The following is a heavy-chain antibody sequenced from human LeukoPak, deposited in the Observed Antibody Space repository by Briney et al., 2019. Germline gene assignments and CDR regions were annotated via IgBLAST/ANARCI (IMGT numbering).Heavy chain of an antibody. J-gene: IGHJ1*01. CDR2: ISWNSGSI. V-gene: IGHV3-9*01. D-gene: IGHD3-22*01. Sequence: PGGSLRLSCAASGFTFDDYAMHWVRQAPGKGLERVSGISWNSGSIGYADSVKGRFTISRDNAKNSLYLQMNSLRAEDTALYYCAKALGWYDSSGQQVAEYFQHWGQGTLVTVSS. CDR3: AKALGWYDSSGQQVAEYFQH. CDR1: GFTFDDYA.